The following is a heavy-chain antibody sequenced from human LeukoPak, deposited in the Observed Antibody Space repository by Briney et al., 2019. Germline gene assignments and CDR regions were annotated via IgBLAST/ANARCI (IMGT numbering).Heavy chain of an antibody. J-gene: IGHJ6*03. D-gene: IGHD1-1*01. CDR1: GFTFSSNF. Sequence: GGTLRLSCAASGFTFSSNFMSWVRQAPGKGLEWVSVIYSGGSTDYADSVKGRFTISRDNSKNTLHLQMNSLRAEDTAVYYCARHGGNWNDAVYYYYLDVWGKGTTVTISS. CDR3: ARHGGNWNDAVYYYYLDV. V-gene: IGHV3-53*01. CDR2: IYSGGST.